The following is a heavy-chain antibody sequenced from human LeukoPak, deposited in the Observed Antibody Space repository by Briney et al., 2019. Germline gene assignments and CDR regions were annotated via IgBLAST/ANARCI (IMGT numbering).Heavy chain of an antibody. Sequence: SGTLSLTCAVYGGSFSGYYWSWIRQPPGKGLEWIGEINHSGSTNYNPSLKSRVTISVHTSKNQFSLKLSSVTAADTAVYYCARGLWFGELSTDYFDYWGQGTLVTVSS. CDR3: ARGLWFGELSTDYFDY. CDR2: INHSGST. V-gene: IGHV4-34*01. D-gene: IGHD3-10*01. J-gene: IGHJ4*02. CDR1: GGSFSGYY.